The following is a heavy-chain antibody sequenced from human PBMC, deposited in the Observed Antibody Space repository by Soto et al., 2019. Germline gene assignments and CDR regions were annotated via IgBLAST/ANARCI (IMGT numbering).Heavy chain of an antibody. Sequence: VQLVESGGGLVEPGGSLRLSCAASGFKFGDHYMTWIRQAPGKGLEWVSSISWNSVSIGYADSVKGRFTISRDNAKNSLYLQMNTLRAEDTALYYCAKDMENGYNPYYYYGMDVWGQGTTVTVSS. V-gene: IGHV3-9*01. CDR3: AKDMENGYNPYYYYGMDV. J-gene: IGHJ6*02. CDR2: ISWNSVSI. D-gene: IGHD3-10*01. CDR1: GFKFGDHY.